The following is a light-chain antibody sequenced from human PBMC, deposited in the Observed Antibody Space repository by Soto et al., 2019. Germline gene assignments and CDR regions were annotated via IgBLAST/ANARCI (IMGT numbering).Light chain of an antibody. J-gene: IGKJ4*01. CDR2: GSS. V-gene: IGKV3-15*01. CDR1: QSVSGN. CDR3: QQYNNWPPLT. Sequence: EVVLRQYPAILSVSPGERATLSCRASQSVSGNLAWYQQKPGQAPRLLISGSSTRATGIPARFSGSGSGTEFTLTISSLKSEDFAVYYCQQYNNWPPLTFGGGNKVEIK.